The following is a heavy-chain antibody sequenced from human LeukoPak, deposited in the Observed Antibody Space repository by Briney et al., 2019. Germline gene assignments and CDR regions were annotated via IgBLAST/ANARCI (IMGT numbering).Heavy chain of an antibody. CDR1: GYTFTAYY. J-gene: IGHJ4*02. CDR3: ARRLTGVDY. V-gene: IGHV1-2*02. D-gene: IGHD7-27*01. CDR2: INPNSGGT. Sequence: GASVKVSCKASGYTFTAYYINWVRQAPGQRLEWMGWINPNSGGTNYAQKFQGRVTMTRDTSISTACMELNRLTSDDTAVYYCARRLTGVDYWGQGTLVTVSS.